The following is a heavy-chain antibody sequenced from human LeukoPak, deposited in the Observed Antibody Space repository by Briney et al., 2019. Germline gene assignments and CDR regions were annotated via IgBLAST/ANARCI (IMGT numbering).Heavy chain of an antibody. V-gene: IGHV3-49*04. CDR1: GFTLGDYS. J-gene: IGHJ4*02. CDR3: SRAPYSNYVNLDL. D-gene: IGHD4-11*01. Sequence: GGSLRLSCTASGFTLGDYSMSWVRQAPGKGREWVGFIRSKAYGGTAEYAASVNGRFTISRDDSIGIAYLQMNSLKTEDTAVYYCSRAPYSNYVNLDLWGQGTLVTVSS. CDR2: IRSKAYGGTA.